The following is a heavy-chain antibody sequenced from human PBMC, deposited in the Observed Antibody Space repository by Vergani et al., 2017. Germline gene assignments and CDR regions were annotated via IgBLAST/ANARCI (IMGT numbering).Heavy chain of an antibody. Sequence: QVQLVQSGAEVKKPGSSVKASCKASGGTFSSYAISWVRQAPGQGLEWMGWINPNSGGTNYAQKFQGRVTMTRDTSISTAYMELSRLRSDDTAVYYCARVPNPDSSGEDYWGQGTLVTVSS. CDR3: ARVPNPDSSGEDY. CDR2: INPNSGGT. D-gene: IGHD3-22*01. J-gene: IGHJ4*02. CDR1: GGTFSSYA. V-gene: IGHV1-2*02.